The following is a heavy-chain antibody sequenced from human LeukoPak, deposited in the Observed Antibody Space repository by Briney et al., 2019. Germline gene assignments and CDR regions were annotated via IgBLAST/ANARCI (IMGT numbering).Heavy chain of an antibody. D-gene: IGHD6-6*01. Sequence: GGSLRLSCAASGFTFSSYCMNWVRQAPGKGLEWVSCVSSSGSYIYYADTVKGHSTNTQDNPKHTLYLHTNTLRAEDTAVYYCARAKKSSSVFCDRGPGTPVTVAS. CDR1: GFTFSSYC. CDR2: VSSSGSYI. V-gene: IGHV3-21*01. J-gene: IGHJ4*02. CDR3: ARAKKSSSVFCD.